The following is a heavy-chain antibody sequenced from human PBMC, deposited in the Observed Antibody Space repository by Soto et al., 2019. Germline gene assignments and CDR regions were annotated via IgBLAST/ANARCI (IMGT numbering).Heavy chain of an antibody. J-gene: IGHJ4*02. CDR2: ISGSGGST. CDR1: GFTFSNYA. CDR3: ASLGGIAAAGFFDY. Sequence: EVQLLESGGGLVQPGGSLRLPCAASGFTFSNYAMSWVRQAPGKGLEWVSGISGSGGSTYYTDSVKGRFTISRDNSKNTLYLQMNSLRAEDTAVYYCASLGGIAAAGFFDYWGQGTLVTVSS. V-gene: IGHV3-23*01. D-gene: IGHD6-13*01.